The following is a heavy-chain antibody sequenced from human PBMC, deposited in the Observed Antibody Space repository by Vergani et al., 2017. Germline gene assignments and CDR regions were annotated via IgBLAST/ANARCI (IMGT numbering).Heavy chain of an antibody. CDR2: IIPILGIA. D-gene: IGHD3-3*01. Sequence: QVQLVQSGAEVKKPGSSVKVSCKASGGTFSSYGISWVRQAPGQGLEWMGGIIPILGIANYAQKFQGRVTITADKSTSTAYMELSSLRSEDTAVYYCARSRSIFGVAKDAFDIWGQGTMVTVSS. CDR3: ARSRSIFGVAKDAFDI. CDR1: GGTFSSYG. V-gene: IGHV1-69*09. J-gene: IGHJ3*02.